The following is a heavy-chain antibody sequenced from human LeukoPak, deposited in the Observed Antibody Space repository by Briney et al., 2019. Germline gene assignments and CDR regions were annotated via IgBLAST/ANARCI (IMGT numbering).Heavy chain of an antibody. Sequence: GGSLRLSCAVSGVSFSGYAMHWVRQAPGKGLVWVSRIKTDGSSTSYADSVKGRFTISRDNAKNTLYLQMNSLRVEDTAVYYCARRYSSSSDFDYWGQGTLVTVSS. CDR1: GVSFSGYA. CDR2: IKTDGSST. CDR3: ARRYSSSSDFDY. V-gene: IGHV3-74*01. J-gene: IGHJ4*02. D-gene: IGHD6-6*01.